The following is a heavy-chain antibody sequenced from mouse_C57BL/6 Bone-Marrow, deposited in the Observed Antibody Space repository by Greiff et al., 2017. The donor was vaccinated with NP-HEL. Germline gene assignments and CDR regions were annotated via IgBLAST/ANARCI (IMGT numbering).Heavy chain of an antibody. Sequence: DVKLVESGGGLVQSGRSLRLSCATSGFTFSDFYMEWVRQAPGKGLEWIAASRNKANDYTTEYSASVKGRFIVSRDTSQSILYLQMNALRAEDTAIYYCARDAGYGSSPYWYFDVWGTGTTVTVSS. V-gene: IGHV7-1*01. CDR3: ARDAGYGSSPYWYFDV. J-gene: IGHJ1*03. CDR2: SRNKANDYTT. CDR1: GFTFSDFY. D-gene: IGHD1-1*01.